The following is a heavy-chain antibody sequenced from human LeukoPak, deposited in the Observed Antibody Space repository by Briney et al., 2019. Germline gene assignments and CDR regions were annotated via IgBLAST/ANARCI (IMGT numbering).Heavy chain of an antibody. CDR1: GFTFSSYG. J-gene: IGHJ3*02. CDR2: IRYDGSNK. Sequence: GGSLRLSCAASGFTFSSYGMHWVRQAPGKGLEWVAFIRYDGSNKYYADSVKGRFTISRDNSKNTLYLQMNSLRAEDTAVYYCAREMDTADAFDIWGQGTMVTVSS. D-gene: IGHD5-18*01. V-gene: IGHV3-30*02. CDR3: AREMDTADAFDI.